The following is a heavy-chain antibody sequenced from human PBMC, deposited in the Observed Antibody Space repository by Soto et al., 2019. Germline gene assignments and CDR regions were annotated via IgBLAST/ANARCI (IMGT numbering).Heavy chain of an antibody. Sequence: EVQLVESGGGLVQPGGSLRLSCAASGFTLSGRSMHWVRQAPGKGLVWVSGIDNAGTDSTYADSVKGRFTSSRDNAKNMLYLQMNTLPVEDTAVYYRARGWFGPDVWGKGTTVTVSS. CDR2: IDNAGTDS. V-gene: IGHV3-74*01. CDR3: ARGWFGPDV. CDR1: GFTLSGRS. D-gene: IGHD3-10*01. J-gene: IGHJ6*04.